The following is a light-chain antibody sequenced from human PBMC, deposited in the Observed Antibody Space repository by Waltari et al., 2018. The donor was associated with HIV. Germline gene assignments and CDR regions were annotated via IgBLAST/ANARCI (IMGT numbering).Light chain of an antibody. CDR2: KND. V-gene: IGLV1-47*01. CDR1: TSDIGNNY. Sequence: QSVLTQTPSASGTPGQRVTISCSGSTSDIGNNYVYWFQQFPGTPPKVLTYKNDQRPAGVSDRFSAAKSGTSASLAISVLRTEDESDFYCAAWDDIRSGWIFGGGTKLTVL. J-gene: IGLJ2*01. CDR3: AAWDDIRSGWI.